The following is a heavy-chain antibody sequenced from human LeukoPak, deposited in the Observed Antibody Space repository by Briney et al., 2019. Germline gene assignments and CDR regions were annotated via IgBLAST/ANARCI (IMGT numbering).Heavy chain of an antibody. V-gene: IGHV4-38-2*02. CDR1: GYSISSGYY. CDR3: ARRSDSSGT. Sequence: SETLSLTCTVSGYSISSGYYWGWIRQPPGKGLEWIGSIYHSGSTYYNPSLKSRVTISVDTSKNQFSLKLSSVTAADTAVYYCARRSDSSGTWGQGTLVTVSS. CDR2: IYHSGST. J-gene: IGHJ5*02. D-gene: IGHD3-22*01.